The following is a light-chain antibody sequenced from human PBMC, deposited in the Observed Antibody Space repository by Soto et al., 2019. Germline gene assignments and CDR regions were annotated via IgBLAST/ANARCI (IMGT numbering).Light chain of an antibody. V-gene: IGKV3D-20*01. CDR3: QQYGSSPVT. J-gene: IGKJ5*01. CDR1: QSVSSSD. CDR2: DAS. Sequence: EIVLTQSPATLSLSLGERATLSCGASQSVSSSDLAWYQQKPGMAPRLLIDDASSRATGIPERFSGSGSGTDFTLTISSLEPEDFATYYCQQYGSSPVTFGQGTRLEIK.